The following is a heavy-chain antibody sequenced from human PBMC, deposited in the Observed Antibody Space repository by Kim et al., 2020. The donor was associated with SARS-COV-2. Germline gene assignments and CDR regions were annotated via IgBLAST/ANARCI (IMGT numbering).Heavy chain of an antibody. V-gene: IGHV1-69*04. Sequence: SVKVSCKASGGTFSSYTISWVRQAPGQGLEWMGRIIPILGIANYAQKFQGRVTITADKSTSTAYMELSSLRSEDTAVYYCAREDYDILTGPLVGENYYYGMDVWGQGTTVTVSS. J-gene: IGHJ6*02. D-gene: IGHD3-9*01. CDR1: GGTFSSYT. CDR2: IIPILGIA. CDR3: AREDYDILTGPLVGENYYYGMDV.